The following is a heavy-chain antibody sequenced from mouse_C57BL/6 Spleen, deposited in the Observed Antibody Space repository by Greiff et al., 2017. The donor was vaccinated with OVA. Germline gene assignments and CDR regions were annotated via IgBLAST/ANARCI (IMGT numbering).Heavy chain of an antibody. J-gene: IGHJ4*01. D-gene: IGHD3-3*01. Sequence: QVQLQQSGAELVKPGASVKISCKASGYAFSSYWMNWVKQRPGKGLEWIGQIYPGDGDTNYNGKFKGKATLTADKSSSTAYMQLSSLTSEDSAVYFCARGGQSGPYAMDYWGQGTSVTVSS. CDR2: IYPGDGDT. CDR1: GYAFSSYW. CDR3: ARGGQSGPYAMDY. V-gene: IGHV1-80*01.